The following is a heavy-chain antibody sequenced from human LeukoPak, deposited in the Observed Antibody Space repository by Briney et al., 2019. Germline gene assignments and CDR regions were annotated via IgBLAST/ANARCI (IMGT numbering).Heavy chain of an antibody. CDR3: AKDLRSSMVGTTSYYYYAMDV. V-gene: IGHV3-23*01. CDR2: ITRSSGST. CDR1: GFTFSSYS. D-gene: IGHD1-26*01. J-gene: IGHJ6*02. Sequence: GGSLRLSCAASGFTFSSYSMNWVRQAPGKGLEWVSAITRSSGSTYYTDSVKGRFIISRDNSKNTLFLQMNSLRAEDTAVYYCAKDLRSSMVGTTSYYYYAMDVWGQGTTVTVAS.